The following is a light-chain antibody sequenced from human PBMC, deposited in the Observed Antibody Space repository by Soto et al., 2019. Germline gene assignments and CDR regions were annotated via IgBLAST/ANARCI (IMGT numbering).Light chain of an antibody. Sequence: DIQMTQSPSSLSASVGDRVTITFQASQDISHYLNWYQQKPGKAPKLLIYAASSLQSGVPSRFSGSGSGTDFTLTISSLQPEDFATYYCQQSYSTPRTFGQGTKVDIK. V-gene: IGKV1-39*01. CDR3: QQSYSTPRT. J-gene: IGKJ1*01. CDR2: AAS. CDR1: QDISHY.